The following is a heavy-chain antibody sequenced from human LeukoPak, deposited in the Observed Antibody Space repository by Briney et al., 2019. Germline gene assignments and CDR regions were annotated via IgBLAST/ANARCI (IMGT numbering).Heavy chain of an antibody. CDR3: ARDHGSSWYSYYYYYMDV. Sequence: PSETLSLTCTVSGGSISSSSYYWGWIRQPPGKGLEWIGSIYYSGSTYYNPSLKSRVTISVDTSKNQFSLKLSSVTAADTAVYYCARDHGSSWYSYYYYYMDVWGKGTTVTVSS. V-gene: IGHV4-39*07. CDR1: GGSISSSSYY. J-gene: IGHJ6*03. CDR2: IYYSGST. D-gene: IGHD6-13*01.